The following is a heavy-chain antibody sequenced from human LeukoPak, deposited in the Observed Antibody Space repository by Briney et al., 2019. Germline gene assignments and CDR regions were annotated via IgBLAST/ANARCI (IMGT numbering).Heavy chain of an antibody. CDR2: ISGSGGST. CDR1: GFTFSSYA. CDR3: AKSARYCSGGSCYGFDY. V-gene: IGHV3-23*01. D-gene: IGHD2-15*01. J-gene: IGHJ4*02. Sequence: GGSLRLSCAASGFTFSSYAMSWVRQAPGKGLERVSAISGSGGSTYYADSVKGRFTISRDNSKNTLYLQMSSLRAEDTAVYYCAKSARYCSGGSCYGFDYWGQGTLVTVSS.